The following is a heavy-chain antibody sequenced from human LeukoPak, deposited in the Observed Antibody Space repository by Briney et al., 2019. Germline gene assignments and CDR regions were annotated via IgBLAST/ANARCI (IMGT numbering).Heavy chain of an antibody. D-gene: IGHD1-1*01. CDR2: IIPIFGIA. CDR3: ARGGPGTTRYYYYYGMDV. CDR1: GGTFSSYA. J-gene: IGHJ6*02. V-gene: IGHV1-69*04. Sequence: ASVKVSCKASGGTFSSYAISWVRQAPGQGLEWMGRIIPIFGIANYAQKFQGRVTITADKSTSTAYMELSSPRSEDTAVYYCARGGPGTTRYYYYYGMDVWGQGTTVTVSS.